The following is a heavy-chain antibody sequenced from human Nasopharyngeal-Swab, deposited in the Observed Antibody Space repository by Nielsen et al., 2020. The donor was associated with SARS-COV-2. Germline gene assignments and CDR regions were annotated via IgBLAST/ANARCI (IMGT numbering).Heavy chain of an antibody. Sequence: ASVKVSCKASGYTFTSYAMHWVRQAPGQRLEWMGWINAGNGNTKYSQKFQGRVTITRDTSASTAYMELSSLRSEDTAVYYCARYSSSWYYSGMDVWGQGTTVTVSS. J-gene: IGHJ6*02. CDR1: GYTFTSYA. CDR2: INAGNGNT. CDR3: ARYSSSWYYSGMDV. V-gene: IGHV1-3*01. D-gene: IGHD6-13*01.